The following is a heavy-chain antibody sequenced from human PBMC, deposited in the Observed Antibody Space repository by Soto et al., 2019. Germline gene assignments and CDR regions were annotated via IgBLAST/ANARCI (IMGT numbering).Heavy chain of an antibody. Sequence: EVKLMESGGALVQPGGSLRLSCAASGFTFGHSAITWVRQAPGKGLEWVSTISGRGDETFYSDSVKGRFTVSRDNSRNTASLQLNSLRVEDTAVYFCSRGGHLSAFGPWGQGTLVTVPS. J-gene: IGHJ5*02. CDR1: GFTFGHSA. D-gene: IGHD3-10*01. CDR3: SRGGHLSAFGP. V-gene: IGHV3-23*01. CDR2: ISGRGDET.